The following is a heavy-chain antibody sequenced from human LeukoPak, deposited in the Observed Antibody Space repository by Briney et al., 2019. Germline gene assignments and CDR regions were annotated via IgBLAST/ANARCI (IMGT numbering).Heavy chain of an antibody. CDR1: GGSISSYY. Sequence: SETLSLTCTVSGGSISSYYWSWIRQPAGKGLEWIGRIYTSGSTNYNPSLKSRVTMSVDTSKNQFSLKLSSVTAADTAVYYCASTPLVGALFWFDPWGQGTLVTVSS. CDR2: IYTSGST. V-gene: IGHV4-4*07. D-gene: IGHD1-26*01. J-gene: IGHJ5*02. CDR3: ASTPLVGALFWFDP.